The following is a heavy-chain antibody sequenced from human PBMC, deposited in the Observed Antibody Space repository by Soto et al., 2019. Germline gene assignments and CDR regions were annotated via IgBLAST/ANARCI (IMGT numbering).Heavy chain of an antibody. Sequence: SVKVSCKTSGFTFRSSAVQWVRQARGQRLEWIGWLVVGTGNTNYAQKFQQRVTISSDRSTNTVSMELSSLTSEDTAVYYCATGAYCSGGSCSDYYYYYGMDLWGQGTTVTV. CDR2: LVVGTGNT. J-gene: IGHJ6*02. V-gene: IGHV1-58*01. CDR1: GFTFRSSA. D-gene: IGHD2-15*01. CDR3: ATGAYCSGGSCSDYYYYYGMDL.